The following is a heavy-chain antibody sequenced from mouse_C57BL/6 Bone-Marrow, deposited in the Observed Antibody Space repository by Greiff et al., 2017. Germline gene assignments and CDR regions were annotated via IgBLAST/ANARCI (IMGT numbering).Heavy chain of an antibody. Sequence: VKLQQPGAELVRPGSSVKLSCKASGYTFTSYWMHWVKQRPIQGLEWIGNIDPSDSETHYNQKFKDKATLTVDKSSSTAYMQLSSLTSEDSAVYYCALYYDYDEGYWGQGTTLTVSS. CDR1: GYTFTSYW. D-gene: IGHD2-4*01. V-gene: IGHV1-52*01. J-gene: IGHJ2*01. CDR2: IDPSDSET. CDR3: ALYYDYDEGY.